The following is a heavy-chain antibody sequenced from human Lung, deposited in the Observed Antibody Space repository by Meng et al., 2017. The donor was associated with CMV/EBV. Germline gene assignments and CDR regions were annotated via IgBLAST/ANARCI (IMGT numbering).Heavy chain of an antibody. J-gene: IGHJ5*02. CDR1: GFSLSTSEVG. CDR3: ALFTGSWFDP. CDR2: IYWDDDK. V-gene: IGHV2-5*02. D-gene: IGHD1-14*01. Sequence: QITLKESGPTLVKPTQTLTLTCTFSGFSLSTSEVGVGWIRQPPGKALEWLAVIYWDDDKRYSPSLKSRLTITKDTSKNQVVLTLTNMDPVDTATHYCALFTGSWFDPWGQGTLVTVSS.